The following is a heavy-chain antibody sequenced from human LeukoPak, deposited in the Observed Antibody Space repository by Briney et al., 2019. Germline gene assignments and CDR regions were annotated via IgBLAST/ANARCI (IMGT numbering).Heavy chain of an antibody. D-gene: IGHD5-24*01. V-gene: IGHV3-23*01. J-gene: IGHJ4*02. Sequence: GGSLRLSCAASGFTFSIYAMSWVRQAPGKGLEWVSTVSGSGGSTYYADSVKGRFTISRDNSKNTLYLQMNSLRAEDTAVYYCARAVITPRGYYFDYWGQGTLVTVSS. CDR2: VSGSGGST. CDR3: ARAVITPRGYYFDY. CDR1: GFTFSIYA.